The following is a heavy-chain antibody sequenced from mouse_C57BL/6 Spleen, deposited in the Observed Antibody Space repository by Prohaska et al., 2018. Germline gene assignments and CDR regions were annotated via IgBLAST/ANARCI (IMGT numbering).Heavy chain of an antibody. CDR1: GIDFSRYW. CDR2: IKPDRSTI. J-gene: IGHJ1*03. D-gene: IGHD4-1*01. CDR3: ASSNWVWYFDV. V-gene: IGHV4-1*01. Sequence: EVKLLQSGGGLVQPGGSLKLSCAASGIDFSRYWMSWVRRAPGKGLEWIGEIKPDRSTINYARSLKDKLIISRDNDKNTLYQQMSKVRSEDTALYYCASSNWVWYFDVWGTGTTVTVSS.